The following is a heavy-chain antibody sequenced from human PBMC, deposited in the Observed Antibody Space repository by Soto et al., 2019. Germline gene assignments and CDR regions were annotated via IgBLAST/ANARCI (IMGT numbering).Heavy chain of an antibody. D-gene: IGHD6-19*01. J-gene: IGHJ3*02. CDR3: ARADSSGWYSSDAFDI. CDR2: INPNSGGT. V-gene: IGHV1-2*04. Sequence: ASVKVSCKASGYTFTGYYMHWVRQAPGQGLEWMGWINPNSGGTNYAQKFQGWVTMTRDTSISTAYMELSRPRSDDTAVYYCARADSSGWYSSDAFDIWGQGTMVTVS. CDR1: GYTFTGYY.